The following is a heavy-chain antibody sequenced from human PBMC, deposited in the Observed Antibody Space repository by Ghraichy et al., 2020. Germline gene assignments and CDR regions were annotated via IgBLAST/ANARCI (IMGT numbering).Heavy chain of an antibody. Sequence: GGSLRLSCAASGFTFSSYAMSWVRQAPGKGLEWVSAISGSGGSTYYADSVKGRFTISRDNSKNTLYLKMNSLGAEDTAVYYCAKDLGEMATILTDDYWGQGTLVTFSS. V-gene: IGHV3-23*01. CDR3: AKDLGEMATILTDDY. CDR2: ISGSGGST. D-gene: IGHD5-24*01. J-gene: IGHJ4*02. CDR1: GFTFSSYA.